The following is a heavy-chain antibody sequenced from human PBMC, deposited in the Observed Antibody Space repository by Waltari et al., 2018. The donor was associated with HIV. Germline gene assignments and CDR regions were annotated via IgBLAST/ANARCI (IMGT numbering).Heavy chain of an antibody. CDR1: GMSFSHAW. D-gene: IGHD6-25*01. V-gene: IGHV3-15*02. J-gene: IGHJ5*02. CDR3: STSGWLDH. CDR2: ITTKADGESV. Sequence: EVQLVESGGAIVKPGESLRLSCAFSGMSFSHAWMSWVRQAPGKGLEWIARITTKADGESVDYAEVVRDRFTITRDDSTSTLFLQMSSLKTEDTALYYCSTSGWLDHWGQGTRVTVSS.